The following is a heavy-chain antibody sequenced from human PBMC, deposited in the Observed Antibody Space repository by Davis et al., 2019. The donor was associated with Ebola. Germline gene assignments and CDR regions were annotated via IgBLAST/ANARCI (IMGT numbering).Heavy chain of an antibody. V-gene: IGHV1-46*01. Sequence: AASVKVSCKASGYTFTSYYMHWVRQAPGQGLEWMGIINPSGGSTSYAQKFQGRVTITADESTSTAYMELSSLRSEDTAVYYCARDVRGFRMSDYYYGMDVWGKGTTVTVSS. CDR1: GYTFTSYY. CDR2: INPSGGST. CDR3: ARDVRGFRMSDYYYGMDV. D-gene: IGHD5-12*01. J-gene: IGHJ6*04.